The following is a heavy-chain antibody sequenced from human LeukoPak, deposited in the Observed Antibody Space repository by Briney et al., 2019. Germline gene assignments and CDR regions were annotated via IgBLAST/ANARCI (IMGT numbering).Heavy chain of an antibody. V-gene: IGHV1-18*01. Sequence: GASVKVSCKASGYTFAIYGISWVRQAPGQGLEWMAWISPYDSDTNYAQNFEGRVTMTTETSTSTAYMELRSLRSDDTAIYYCARDYCTRGGDCYKEDLFDPWGQGTLVTVSS. CDR2: ISPYDSDT. CDR1: GYTFAIYG. J-gene: IGHJ5*02. D-gene: IGHD2-21*02. CDR3: ARDYCTRGGDCYKEDLFDP.